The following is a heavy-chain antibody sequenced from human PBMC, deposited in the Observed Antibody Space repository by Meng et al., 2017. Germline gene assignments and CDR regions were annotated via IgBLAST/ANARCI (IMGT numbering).Heavy chain of an antibody. CDR3: AREKVVGATTIGGYYYYGMDV. V-gene: IGHV1-3*01. CDR1: GYTFTSYA. J-gene: IGHJ6*02. CDR2: INAGNGNT. Sequence: ASVKVSCKASGYTFTSYAMHWVRQAPGQRLEWMGWINAGNGNTKYSQKFQGRVTITRDTSASTAYMELSSLRSEDTAVYYCAREKVVGATTIGGYYYYGMDVWGQGTTVTVS. D-gene: IGHD1-26*01.